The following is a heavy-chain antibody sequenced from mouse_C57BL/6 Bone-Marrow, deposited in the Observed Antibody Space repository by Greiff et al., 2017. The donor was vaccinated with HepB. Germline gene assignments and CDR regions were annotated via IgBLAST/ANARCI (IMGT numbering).Heavy chain of an antibody. D-gene: IGHD3-2*02. J-gene: IGHJ3*01. CDR2: INPHNGGT. CDR1: GYTFTDYY. Sequence: EVQLQQSGPELVKPVASVKISCKASGYTFTDYYMNWVKKSHGKSLEWIGDINPHNGGTSYNQQFKGKATFPVDKSSSTAYKELRSLTSEDSAVYYCARGQLRLRMPFAYWGQETLVTVSA. V-gene: IGHV1-26*01. CDR3: ARGQLRLRMPFAY.